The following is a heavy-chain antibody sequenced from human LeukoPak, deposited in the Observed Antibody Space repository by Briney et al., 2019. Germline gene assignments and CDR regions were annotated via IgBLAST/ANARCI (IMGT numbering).Heavy chain of an antibody. V-gene: IGHV2-5*02. Sequence: SGPTLVKPTQTLTLTCTFSGFSLSTSGVGVGWIRQPPGKALEWLALNYWDDDKRYSPSIKSRLTITKDTSKNQVVLTMTNMDPVDTATYYCAHRQAISTMVRGVIIAGFDYWGQGTLVAVSS. CDR3: AHRQAISTMVRGVIIAGFDY. J-gene: IGHJ4*02. CDR2: NYWDDDK. CDR1: GFSLSTSGVG. D-gene: IGHD3-10*01.